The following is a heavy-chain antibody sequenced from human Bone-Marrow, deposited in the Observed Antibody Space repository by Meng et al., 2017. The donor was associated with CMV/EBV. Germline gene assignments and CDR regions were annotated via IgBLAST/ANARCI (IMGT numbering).Heavy chain of an antibody. CDR1: GFTFSKYW. CDR3: ARMTSILTRGFDP. D-gene: IGHD2/OR15-2a*01. V-gene: IGHV3-74*01. CDR2: INSDGTTT. Sequence: CAASGFTFSKYWMNWVRQVPGEGLEWVSRINSDGTTTTYADSVKGRFTISRDNAKNTLYLQMNSLRPEDTAMYYCARMTSILTRGFDPWGQGTLVTVSS. J-gene: IGHJ5*02.